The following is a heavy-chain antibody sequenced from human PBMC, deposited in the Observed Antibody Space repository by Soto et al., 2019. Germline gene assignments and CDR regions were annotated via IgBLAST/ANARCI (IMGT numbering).Heavy chain of an antibody. CDR2: INHSGST. CDR3: ARGRRTGTNYYGMDV. CDR1: GGSFSGYY. Sequence: SETLSLTCAVYGGSFSGYYWSWIRQPPGKGLEWIGEINHSGSTNYNPSLKSRVTISVDTSKNQFSLKLSSVTAADTAVYYCARGRRTGTNYYGMDVWGQGTTVTVSS. V-gene: IGHV4-34*01. J-gene: IGHJ6*02. D-gene: IGHD1-7*01.